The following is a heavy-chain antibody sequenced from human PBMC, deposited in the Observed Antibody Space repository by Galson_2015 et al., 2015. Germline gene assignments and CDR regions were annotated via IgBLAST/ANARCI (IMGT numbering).Heavy chain of an antibody. CDR1: GFTVSSNY. CDR3: ALDSSGYYRYFDY. V-gene: IGHV3-53*01. CDR2: IYSSGST. Sequence: SLRLSCAASGFTVSSNYLSWVRQAPGKGLEWVSVIYSSGSTYYADSVKGRFTISRDNSKNTLYLQMNSLRAEDTAVYYCALDSSGYYRYFDYWGQGTLVTVSS. D-gene: IGHD3-22*01. J-gene: IGHJ4*02.